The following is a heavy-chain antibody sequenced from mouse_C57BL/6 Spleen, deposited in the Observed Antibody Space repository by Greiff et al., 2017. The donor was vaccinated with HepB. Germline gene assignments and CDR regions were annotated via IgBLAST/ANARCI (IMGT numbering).Heavy chain of an antibody. CDR1: GYTFTSYW. CDR3: ARRGYYGSSSRYFDV. V-gene: IGHV1-64*01. Sequence: QVQLKQPGAELVKPGASVKLSCKASGYTFTSYWMHWVKQRPGQGLEWIGMIHPNSGSTNYNEKFKSKATLTVDKSSSTAYMQLSSLTSEDSAVYYCARRGYYGSSSRYFDVWGTGTTVTVSS. D-gene: IGHD1-1*01. J-gene: IGHJ1*03. CDR2: IHPNSGST.